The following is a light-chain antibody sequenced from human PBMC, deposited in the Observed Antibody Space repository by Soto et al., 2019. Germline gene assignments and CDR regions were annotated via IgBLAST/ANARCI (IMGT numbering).Light chain of an antibody. J-gene: IGKJ2*03. CDR3: QHYNNWPPYS. V-gene: IGKV3-15*01. CDR2: GAS. Sequence: EILMTQSPATLSMSPGERATLSCRASQSVNSYLAWYQQKPGQAPRLLIYGASTRATGVPARFSGSGSGTDFTLTISSLQSEDFAVYYCQHYNNWPPYSFGQGTKREIK. CDR1: QSVNSY.